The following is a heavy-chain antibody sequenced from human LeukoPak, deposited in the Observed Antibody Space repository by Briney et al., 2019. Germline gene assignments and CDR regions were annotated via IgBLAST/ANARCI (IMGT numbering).Heavy chain of an antibody. CDR1: GGSISSGDYY. CDR3: ARRITMVEELDP. CDR2: IYHSGST. V-gene: IGHV4-30-2*01. D-gene: IGHD3-10*01. Sequence: PSQTLSLTCTVSGGSISSGDYYWSWIRQPPGKGLEWIGYIYHSGSTYYNPSLKSRVTISVDRSKNQFSLKLSSVTAADTAVYYCARRITMVEELDPWGQGTLVTVSS. J-gene: IGHJ5*02.